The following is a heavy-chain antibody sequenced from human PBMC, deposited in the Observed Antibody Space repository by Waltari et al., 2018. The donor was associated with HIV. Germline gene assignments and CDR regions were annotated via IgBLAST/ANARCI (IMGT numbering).Heavy chain of an antibody. CDR2: ISWKSGNI. Sequence: EVQLVESGGDLVQPGGSLRLSCAASGFKFDDYAMPWVRQAPGKGLEWVSGISWKSGNIAYADSVKGRFTISRDNAKNSLYLQMSSLRADDTAFYYCARGPMYRWFDPWGQGTLVTVSS. CDR3: ARGPMYRWFDP. D-gene: IGHD3-10*02. CDR1: GFKFDDYA. V-gene: IGHV3-9*01. J-gene: IGHJ5*02.